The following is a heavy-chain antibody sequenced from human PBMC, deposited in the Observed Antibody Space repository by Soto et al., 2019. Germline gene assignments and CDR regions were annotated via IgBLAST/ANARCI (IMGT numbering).Heavy chain of an antibody. CDR2: IIPMSATS. CDR3: AREGLVLVPTTVNYDYYYAMDV. V-gene: IGHV1-69*13. J-gene: IGHJ6*02. Sequence: SVKVSRKGSVCTFSPYTITWMRPARVQGREWMGWIIPMSATSKYAQKFQGRVTITADESTSTVYMELSTLRPDDTAVYYCAREGLVLVPTTVNYDYYYAMDVWGQGTTVTVSS. CDR1: VCTFSPYT. D-gene: IGHD4-17*01.